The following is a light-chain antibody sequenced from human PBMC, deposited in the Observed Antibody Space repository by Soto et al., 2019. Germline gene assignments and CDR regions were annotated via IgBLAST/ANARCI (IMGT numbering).Light chain of an antibody. J-gene: IGKJ4*01. CDR2: DVS. CDR3: QQRINWPLT. CDR1: QSVSSF. Sequence: EIVLTQSPATLSLSPGERATLSCKASQSVSSFLAWYQQKPGQAPRLLIYDVSSRATGSPTRFSGSGSGTDFTLTISSLEPEDFAVYYCQQRINWPLTFGGGTKVDIK. V-gene: IGKV3-11*01.